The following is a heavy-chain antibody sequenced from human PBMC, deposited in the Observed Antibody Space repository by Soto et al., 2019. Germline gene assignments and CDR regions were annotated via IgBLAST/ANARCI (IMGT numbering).Heavy chain of an antibody. CDR3: ARDQLRPGILYSLGVLLPEYGL. V-gene: IGHV3-23*01. D-gene: IGHD3-22*01. J-gene: IGHJ4*02. CDR2: ISVSGNNA. CDR1: GFAFSTFA. Sequence: GWSLRLSCAASGFAFSTFAMTWVRQAPGKGLEWVAAISVSGNNAYYADSVKGRFTISRDNSQNSVFLQMSSLRADDTAVYYCARDQLRPGILYSLGVLLPEYGLWGQGTLVTVSS.